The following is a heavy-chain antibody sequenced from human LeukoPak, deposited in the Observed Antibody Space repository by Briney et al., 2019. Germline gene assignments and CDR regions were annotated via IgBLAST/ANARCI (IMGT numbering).Heavy chain of an antibody. Sequence: GGSLRLSCAASGFTVSSTYMSWVRQAPGKGLEWVSVIYNGGNKYYIDSVKGRFTISRDTSKNTLYLQMNSLRAEDTAVYYCASRHCSGGGCYFAGADPFDYWGQGTLVTVSS. J-gene: IGHJ4*02. CDR2: IYNGGNK. CDR1: GFTVSSTY. D-gene: IGHD2-15*01. CDR3: ASRHCSGGGCYFAGADPFDY. V-gene: IGHV3-53*01.